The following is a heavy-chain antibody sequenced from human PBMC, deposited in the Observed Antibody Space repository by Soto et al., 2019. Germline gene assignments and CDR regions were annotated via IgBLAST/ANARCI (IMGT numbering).Heavy chain of an antibody. V-gene: IGHV3-74*01. CDR3: TRVVVGSYGYFDY. CDR2: ISSDGITT. CDR1: GFTFSGYW. Sequence: GGSVRLSCVASGFTFSGYWMHWVRQVPGKGLVWVSRISSDGITTTYADSVKGRFTISRDNAKNTLYLQMNSLRAEDTAMYYCTRVVVGSYGYFDYWGQGALVTVSS. D-gene: IGHD2-15*01. J-gene: IGHJ4*02.